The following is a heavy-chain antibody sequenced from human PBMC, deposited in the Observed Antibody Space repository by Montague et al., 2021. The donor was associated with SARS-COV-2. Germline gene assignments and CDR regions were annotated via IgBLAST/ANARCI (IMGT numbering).Heavy chain of an antibody. CDR1: GDSVSSNSGA. Sequence: CAISGDSVSSNSGAWNWLRQSSSRGLEWLGRTYYRSKWYYNYGVSVESRITVNADTSKNQVFLQLNSVTPEDTAVYFCARGLPAGPNFGMDVWGQGTTVTVSS. V-gene: IGHV6-1*01. J-gene: IGHJ6*02. CDR3: ARGLPAGPNFGMDV. D-gene: IGHD2-2*01. CDR2: TYYRSKWYY.